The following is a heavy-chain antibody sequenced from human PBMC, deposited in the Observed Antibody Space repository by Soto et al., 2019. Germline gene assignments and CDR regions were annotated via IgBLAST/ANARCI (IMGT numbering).Heavy chain of an antibody. Sequence: QLVQSGAEVKKPGASVRVSCKTSGHTFIAYYIHWVRQAPGQGLEWMGWIDPKSGGPTYEQILLVRVPMTSDTSIHTAYMDLNRLASDDSAVYYCARVYVDVQEWGQGTLITVAS. CDR2: IDPKSGGP. V-gene: IGHV1-2*02. D-gene: IGHD3-16*01. J-gene: IGHJ4*02. CDR1: GHTFIAYY. CDR3: ARVYVDVQE.